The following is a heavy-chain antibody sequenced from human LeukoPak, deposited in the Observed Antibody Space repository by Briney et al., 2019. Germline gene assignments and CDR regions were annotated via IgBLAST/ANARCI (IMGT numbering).Heavy chain of an antibody. Sequence: PGGSLRLSCAASGFTFSSYSMNWVCQAPGTGLGLVSSSSSSSSYIYYADSVKGRFTISRDNAKNSLYLQMNSLRAEDTAVYYCARGIAADGSGYWGQGTLVTVSS. CDR1: GFTFSSYS. CDR2: SSSSSSYI. D-gene: IGHD6-13*01. CDR3: ARGIAADGSGY. V-gene: IGHV3-21*01. J-gene: IGHJ4*02.